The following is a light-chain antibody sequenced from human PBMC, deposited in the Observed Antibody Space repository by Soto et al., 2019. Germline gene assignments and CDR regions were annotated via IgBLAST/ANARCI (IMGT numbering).Light chain of an antibody. CDR3: QQSYTLPPQYT. V-gene: IGKV1-39*01. CDR2: AAS. J-gene: IGKJ2*01. CDR1: QTISTY. Sequence: DIQMTQSPSFLSASVGDRVTITCRASQTISTYLNWYQQKPGEAPKLLIYAASSLQSGVPSRFSGSGSGTDFTLTISGLQPEDFATYYCQQSYTLPPQYTFGQGTKVEIK.